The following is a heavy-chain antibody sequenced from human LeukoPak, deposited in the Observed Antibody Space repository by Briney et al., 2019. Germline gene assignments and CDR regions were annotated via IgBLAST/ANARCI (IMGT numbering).Heavy chain of an antibody. D-gene: IGHD7-27*01. CDR3: ATSLGPLTEY. Sequence: GGSLRLSCAASGLAFSSNWMHWVRHTPGKGLVWVSRINSGGSGTSYAASVEGRFTISRDNVKNTLYLQMDSLRAEDTAAYYCATSLGPLTEYWGQGTLVTVSS. CDR2: INSGGSGT. V-gene: IGHV3-74*01. CDR1: GLAFSSNW. J-gene: IGHJ4*02.